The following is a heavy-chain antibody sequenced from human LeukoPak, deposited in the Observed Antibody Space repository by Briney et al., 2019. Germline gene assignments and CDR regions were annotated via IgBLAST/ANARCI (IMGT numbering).Heavy chain of an antibody. CDR2: LYYSGST. V-gene: IGHV4-31*03. D-gene: IGHD1-1*01. CDR3: ARTPRKLVVDY. Sequence: PSETLSLTCTVSGGSISSGGYYWSWIRQHPGKGLEWIGYLYYSGSTYYNPSLKSRVTISVDTSKNQFSLKLSSVTAADTAVYYCARTPRKLVVDYWGQGTLVTVSS. CDR1: GGSISSGGYY. J-gene: IGHJ4*02.